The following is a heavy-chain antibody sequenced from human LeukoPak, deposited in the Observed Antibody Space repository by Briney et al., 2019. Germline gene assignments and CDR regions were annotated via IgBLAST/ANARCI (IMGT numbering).Heavy chain of an antibody. J-gene: IGHJ6*03. Sequence: GSLRLSCAASGFTFSSYGMHWVRQAPGKGLEWVAFIRYDGSNKYYADSVKGRFTISRDNSKNTLYLQMNSLRAEDTAVYYCAKGFFYGGGSSWFDYYMDVWGKGTTVTVSS. D-gene: IGHD6-13*01. CDR1: GFTFSSYG. CDR2: IRYDGSNK. CDR3: AKGFFYGGGSSWFDYYMDV. V-gene: IGHV3-30*02.